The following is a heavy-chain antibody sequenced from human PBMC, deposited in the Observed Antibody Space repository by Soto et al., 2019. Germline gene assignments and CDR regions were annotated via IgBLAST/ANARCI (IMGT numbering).Heavy chain of an antibody. CDR2: ISGSGGST. Sequence: PGGSLRPSCAASGFTFSSYAMSWVRQAPGKGLEWVSAISGSGGSTYYADSVKGRFTISRDNSKNTLYLQMNSLRAEDTAVYYCAKVRGDPYYFDYWGQGTLVTVSS. CDR3: AKVRGDPYYFDY. J-gene: IGHJ4*02. V-gene: IGHV3-23*01. D-gene: IGHD2-21*02. CDR1: GFTFSSYA.